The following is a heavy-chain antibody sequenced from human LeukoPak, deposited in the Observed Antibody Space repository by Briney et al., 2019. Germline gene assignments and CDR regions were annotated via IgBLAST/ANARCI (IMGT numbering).Heavy chain of an antibody. D-gene: IGHD2-15*01. V-gene: IGHV3-23*01. J-gene: IGHJ4*02. CDR2: ISTGGST. CDR1: GFTFSSSA. CDR3: AKAAVGVAAINY. Sequence: PGGSLRLSCAASGFTFSSSAMSWGRQAPGKGLEWVSAISTGGSTYYADSVKGRFTTSRDNSKNTLYLQMNTLKAEDSALYYCAKAAVGVAAINYWGQGTLVTVSS.